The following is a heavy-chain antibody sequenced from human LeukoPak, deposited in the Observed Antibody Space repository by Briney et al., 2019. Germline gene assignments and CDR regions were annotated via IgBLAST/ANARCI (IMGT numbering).Heavy chain of an antibody. D-gene: IGHD4-11*01. V-gene: IGHV3-21*04. CDR3: AKSSEYNNYGIDY. Sequence: GGSLRLSCAASGFTFSSYSMNWVRQAPGKGLEWVSSISSSRSYIYYADSVKGRFTISRDNSKSTLYLQMSSLRAEDTALYYCAKSSEYNNYGIDYWGQGTLVTVSS. CDR1: GFTFSSYS. J-gene: IGHJ4*02. CDR2: ISSSRSYI.